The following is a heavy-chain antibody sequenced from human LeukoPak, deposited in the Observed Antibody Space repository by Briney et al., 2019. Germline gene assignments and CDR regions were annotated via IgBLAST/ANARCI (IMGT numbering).Heavy chain of an antibody. D-gene: IGHD5-18*01. V-gene: IGHV4-34*01. CDR2: INHSGSS. CDR1: GGSFSGYY. Sequence: SETLSLTCAVYGGSFSGYYWSWIRQPPGKGLEWIGEINHSGSSNYNPTLKSRVTISVDTSKNQFSLKLSSVTAADTAVYYCARGKWIQLWLLDYWGQGTLVTASS. CDR3: ARGKWIQLWLLDY. J-gene: IGHJ4*02.